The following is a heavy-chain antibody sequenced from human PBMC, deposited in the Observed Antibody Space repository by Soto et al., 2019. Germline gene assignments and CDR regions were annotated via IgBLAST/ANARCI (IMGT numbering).Heavy chain of an antibody. Sequence: VQLVESGGGVVQPGGSLRLSCAASGFTFSSYAMHWVRQTPGKGLEWLGVISNAGRRKSHADSVKGRFIISRDNSKNTLDLQMISLRDEDTAVYYCAKEGWLGNDDSETYLYCFDYWGQGAQVTVS. J-gene: IGHJ4*02. D-gene: IGHD3-10*01. CDR3: AKEGWLGNDDSETYLYCFDY. CDR2: ISNAGRRK. V-gene: IGHV3-30*18. CDR1: GFTFSSYA.